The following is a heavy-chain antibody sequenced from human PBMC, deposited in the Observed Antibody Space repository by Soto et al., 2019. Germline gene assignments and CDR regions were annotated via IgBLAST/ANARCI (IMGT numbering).Heavy chain of an antibody. D-gene: IGHD6-19*01. CDR1: GFTFSSHT. CDR2: ISYDGSNK. V-gene: IGHV3-30-3*01. CDR3: ARDPYSSGWYAFDY. J-gene: IGHJ4*02. Sequence: QVQLVESGGGVVQPGRSLRLSCAVSGFTFSSHTMHWVRQAPGKGLEWVAVISYDGSNKYYADSVKGRFTISRDNSKNTLYLQMNSLRAEDTAVYYCARDPYSSGWYAFDYWGQGTLVTVSS.